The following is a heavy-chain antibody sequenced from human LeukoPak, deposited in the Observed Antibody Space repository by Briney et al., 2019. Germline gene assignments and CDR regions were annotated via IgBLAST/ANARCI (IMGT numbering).Heavy chain of an antibody. D-gene: IGHD3-10*01. CDR2: IYTSGST. CDR3: ARAVGSGSFQTYYYYMDV. Sequence: SETLSLTCTVSGGSISSYYWSWIRQPAGKGLEWIGRIYTSGSTNYNPSLKSRVTMSVDTSKNQFSLKLSSVTAADTAVYYCARAVGSGSFQTYYYYMDVWGKGTTVTISS. J-gene: IGHJ6*03. CDR1: GGSISSYY. V-gene: IGHV4-4*07.